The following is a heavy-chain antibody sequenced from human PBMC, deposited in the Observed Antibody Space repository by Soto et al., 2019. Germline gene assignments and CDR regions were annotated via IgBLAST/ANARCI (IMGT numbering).Heavy chain of an antibody. D-gene: IGHD3-10*01. V-gene: IGHV1-58*01. J-gene: IGHJ4*02. Sequence: SVKVSCKASGFTFTSSAVQWVRQARGQRLEWIGWIVVGSGNTNYAQKFQERVTITRDMSTSTAYMELSSLRSEDTAVYYCAADWYGSGSYYNYWGQGTQVTVSS. CDR1: GFTFTSSA. CDR3: AADWYGSGSYYNY. CDR2: IVVGSGNT.